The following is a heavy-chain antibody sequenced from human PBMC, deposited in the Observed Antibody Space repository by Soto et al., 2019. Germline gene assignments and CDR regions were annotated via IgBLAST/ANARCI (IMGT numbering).Heavy chain of an antibody. CDR3: SRGALGFGEW. Sequence: QVQLVQSGAEEKKPGASVKVSCKASGYTFTSYAMHWVRQAPGQRLEWMGWINAGNGNTKYSQKSQGRVTITRDTSESTAYMELSRLRSEDTAVYDWSRGALGFGEWWGQGTLVTVSS. CDR1: GYTFTSYA. V-gene: IGHV1-3*05. D-gene: IGHD3-10*01. J-gene: IGHJ4*02. CDR2: INAGNGNT.